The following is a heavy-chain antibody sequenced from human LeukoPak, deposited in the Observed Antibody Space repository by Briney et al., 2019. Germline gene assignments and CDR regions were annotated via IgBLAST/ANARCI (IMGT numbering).Heavy chain of an antibody. J-gene: IGHJ3*02. D-gene: IGHD1-26*01. CDR3: ARDGGVVGGTTGAFDI. CDR2: ISAYNGDT. Sequence: ASVKVSCKASGYTFTDYGITWVRQAPGQGLEWLGWISAYNGDTNYEQKLQGRVTMTTDTSTSTAYMELRSLRSDDTAIYYCARDGGVVGGTTGAFDIWGQGTMVTVSS. V-gene: IGHV1-18*01. CDR1: GYTFTDYG.